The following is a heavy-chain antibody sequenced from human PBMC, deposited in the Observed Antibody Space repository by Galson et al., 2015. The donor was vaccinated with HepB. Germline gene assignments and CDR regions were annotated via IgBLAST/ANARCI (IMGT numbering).Heavy chain of an antibody. CDR3: ARVGTEQLVAYYYYYMDV. CDR1: GYTFTSYG. D-gene: IGHD6-6*01. CDR2: ISAYNGNT. J-gene: IGHJ6*03. Sequence: SVKVSCKASGYTFTSYGISWVRQAPGQGLEWMGWISAYNGNTNYAQKLQGRVTMTTDTSTSTAYMELRSLRSDDTAVYYCARVGTEQLVAYYYYYMDVWGKGTTVTVSS. V-gene: IGHV1-18*01.